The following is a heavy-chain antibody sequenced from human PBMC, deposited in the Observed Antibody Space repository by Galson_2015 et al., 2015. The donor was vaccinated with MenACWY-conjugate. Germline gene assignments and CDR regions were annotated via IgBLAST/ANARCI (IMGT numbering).Heavy chain of an antibody. Sequence: SLRLSCAASGFTLNSYWMSWVRQAPGKGLEWVANINQDGSQIYYVDSVKGRFTISRDNAKNSLYLQMNSLRAEDTSIYHCARDTASSGLGYWGQGTLVTVSS. V-gene: IGHV3-7*03. CDR1: GFTLNSYW. J-gene: IGHJ4*02. CDR2: INQDGSQI. CDR3: ARDTASSGLGY. D-gene: IGHD6-19*01.